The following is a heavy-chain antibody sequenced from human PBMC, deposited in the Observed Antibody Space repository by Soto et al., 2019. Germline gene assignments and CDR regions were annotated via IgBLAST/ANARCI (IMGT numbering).Heavy chain of an antibody. D-gene: IGHD3-10*01. CDR2: IYYSGST. V-gene: IGHV4-61*01. J-gene: IGHJ5*02. CDR3: ARDVGYYGSGRYLAWFDP. Sequence: QVQLQESGPGLVKPSETLSLTCTVSGGSVSSGSYYWSWIRQPPGKGLEWIGYIYYSGSTNYNPSLRSRVTRAVDTSKNPFSLKPSSVTAAATAVYYCARDVGYYGSGRYLAWFDPWGQGTLVTVSS. CDR1: GGSVSSGSYY.